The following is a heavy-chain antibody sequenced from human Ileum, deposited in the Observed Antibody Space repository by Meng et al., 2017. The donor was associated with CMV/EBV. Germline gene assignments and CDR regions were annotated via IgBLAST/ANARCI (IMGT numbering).Heavy chain of an antibody. D-gene: IGHD4-17*01. CDR2: ISYDGRNE. V-gene: IGHV3-30*04. CDR3: TRTPAPVTGAFDF. CDR1: GFTFSSYA. Sequence: GESLKISCAASGFTFSSYAMHWVRQAPGKGLEWVAVISYDGRNEHYADSVKGRLTISRDNSKNTLYLQMSSLRVEDTALYYCTRTPAPVTGAFDFWGQGTMVTVSS. J-gene: IGHJ3*01.